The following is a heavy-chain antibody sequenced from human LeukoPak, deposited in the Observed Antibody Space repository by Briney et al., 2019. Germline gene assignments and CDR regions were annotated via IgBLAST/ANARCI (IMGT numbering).Heavy chain of an antibody. CDR3: ATETGTTPYYYYGMDV. J-gene: IGHJ6*02. D-gene: IGHD1-7*01. CDR1: GYTLTELS. CDR2: FDPEDGET. Sequence: ASVKVSCKVSGYTLTELSMHWVRQAPGKGLEWMGGFDPEDGETIYAQKFQGRVTMTEDTSTGTAYMELSSLRSEDTAVYYCATETGTTPYYYYGMDVWGQGTTVTVSS. V-gene: IGHV1-24*01.